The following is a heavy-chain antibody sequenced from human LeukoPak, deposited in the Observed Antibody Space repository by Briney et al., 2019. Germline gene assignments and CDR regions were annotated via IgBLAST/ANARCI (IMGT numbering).Heavy chain of an antibody. D-gene: IGHD2-15*01. Sequence: PSQTLSLTCTVSGASIRSGDYYWSWVRQPPGKGLEWIGYIYDSGSTYYNPSLKSRITISVDTSENRFSLKLSSVTATDTAVYYCARDCSGGSCYGAFDIWGQGTMVTVSS. CDR2: IYDSGST. CDR3: ARDCSGGSCYGAFDI. CDR1: GASIRSGDYY. V-gene: IGHV4-30-4*01. J-gene: IGHJ3*02.